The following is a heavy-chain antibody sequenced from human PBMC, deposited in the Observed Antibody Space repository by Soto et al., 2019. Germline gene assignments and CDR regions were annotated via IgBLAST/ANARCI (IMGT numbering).Heavy chain of an antibody. CDR2: INHSGSA. V-gene: IGHV4-34*01. J-gene: IGHJ4*02. CDR3: ARGLISGSHYSGGWYYFDS. D-gene: IGHD1-26*01. CDR1: GGSFSDYI. Sequence: SETLSLTCDVYGGSFSDYIWTWIRQTPGKGLQWIGQINHSGSANYNPSLKSRVTISVHTSSSQFSLELRSVTAADTAVYYCARGLISGSHYSGGWYYFDSWGQGTQVTVSS.